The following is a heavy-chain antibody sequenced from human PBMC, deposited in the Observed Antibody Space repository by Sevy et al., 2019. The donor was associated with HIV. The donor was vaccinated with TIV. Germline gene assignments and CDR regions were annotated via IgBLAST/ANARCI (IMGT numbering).Heavy chain of an antibody. CDR2: MYYTGIT. J-gene: IGHJ5*01. V-gene: IGHV4-59*01. Sequence: SETLSLTCTVSGGSISSYYWSWIRQPPGKGLEWIGYMYYTGITNYNPSLKSRVTVSVDTSKNQVSLKLSSVTAADTAVYYCGGMNYSSAAPGGWFDPWGQGTLVTVSS. CDR3: GGMNYSSAAPGGWFDP. CDR1: GGSISSYY. D-gene: IGHD3-10*01.